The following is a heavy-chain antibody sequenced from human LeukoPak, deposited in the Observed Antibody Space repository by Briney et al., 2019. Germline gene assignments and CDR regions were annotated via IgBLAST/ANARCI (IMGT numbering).Heavy chain of an antibody. D-gene: IGHD3/OR15-3a*01. Sequence: SETLSLTCTVSGDSISSNSYYWGWLRQPPGKGLEWIGSIYYSGSAYYNPSLKSRVTISVDTSKNQFSLKLSSVTAADTAVYYCARDAGLIDPWGQGTLVTVSS. CDR3: ARDAGLIDP. CDR1: GDSISSNSYY. V-gene: IGHV4-39*07. J-gene: IGHJ5*02. CDR2: IYYSGSA.